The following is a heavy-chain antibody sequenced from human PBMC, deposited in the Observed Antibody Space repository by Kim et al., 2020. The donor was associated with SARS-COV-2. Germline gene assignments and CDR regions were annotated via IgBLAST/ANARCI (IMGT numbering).Heavy chain of an antibody. CDR2: TYYRSKWYN. CDR1: GDSVSSNSAA. J-gene: IGHJ5*02. V-gene: IGHV6-1*01. D-gene: IGHD6-19*01. Sequence: SQTLSLTCAISGDSVSSNSAAWNWIRQSPSRGLEWLGRTYYRSKWYNEYALSVKSRITINPDTSNNQFFLQLKSVTPEDTAVYCCVGGGGWNTWGQGTLVTVSS. CDR3: VGGGGWNT.